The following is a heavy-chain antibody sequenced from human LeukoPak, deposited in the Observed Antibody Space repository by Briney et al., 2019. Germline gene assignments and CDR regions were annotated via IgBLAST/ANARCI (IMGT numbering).Heavy chain of an antibody. V-gene: IGHV1-2*02. Sequence: ASVKVSCKASGYTFTDYFIHWVRQAPGQGLEWMGWLNPYSGGTNYAQKFQGRVTMTRDTSISTAYMELSRLRSDDTAVYYCARVYYYDSSGDAFDIWGQGTMVTVSS. CDR2: LNPYSGGT. CDR3: ARVYYYDSSGDAFDI. CDR1: GYTFTDYF. J-gene: IGHJ3*02. D-gene: IGHD3-22*01.